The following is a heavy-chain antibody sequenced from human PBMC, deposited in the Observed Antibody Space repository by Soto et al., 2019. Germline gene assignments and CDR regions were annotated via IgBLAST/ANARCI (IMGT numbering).Heavy chain of an antibody. J-gene: IGHJ4*02. CDR1: GGSISGYY. Sequence: QLQESGPGLVNPSETLSLTCTVSGGSISGYYWTWIRQPPGKGLEWVGSLFYGGTTDYNPSLKSRLTMSLDTSKNHFSLKLRSVTAADTAVYYCARHRGPAPVYWGQGTLVTASS. CDR3: ARHRGPAPVY. CDR2: LFYGGTT. V-gene: IGHV4-39*01. D-gene: IGHD3-10*01.